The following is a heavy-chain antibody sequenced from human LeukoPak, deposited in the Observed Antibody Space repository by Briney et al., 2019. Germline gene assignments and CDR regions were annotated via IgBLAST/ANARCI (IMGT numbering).Heavy chain of an antibody. V-gene: IGHV4-34*01. CDR2: INHSGST. Sequence: SETLSLTCAVYGGSLSGYYWSWIRQPPGKGLEWIGEINHSGSTNYNPSLKSRVTISVDTSKNQFSLKLSSVTAADTAVYYCARGFKITIAAAAVHWFDPWGQGTLVTVSS. J-gene: IGHJ5*02. CDR1: GGSLSGYY. D-gene: IGHD6-13*01. CDR3: ARGFKITIAAAAVHWFDP.